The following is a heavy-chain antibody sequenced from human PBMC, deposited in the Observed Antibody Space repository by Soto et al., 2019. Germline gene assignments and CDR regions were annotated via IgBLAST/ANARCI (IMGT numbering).Heavy chain of an antibody. CDR1: GGTFSSYT. CDR2: IIPILGIA. Sequence: ASVKVSCKASGGTFSSYTISWVRQAPGQGLEWMGRIIPILGIANYAQKFQGRVTITADKSTSTAYMELSSLRSEDTAVYYCARDSGYSYGPPRYYFDYWGQGTLVTVSS. D-gene: IGHD5-18*01. V-gene: IGHV1-69*04. CDR3: ARDSGYSYGPPRYYFDY. J-gene: IGHJ4*02.